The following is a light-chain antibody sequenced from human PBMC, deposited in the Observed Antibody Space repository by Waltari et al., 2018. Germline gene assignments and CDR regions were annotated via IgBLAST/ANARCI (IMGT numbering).Light chain of an antibody. CDR3: HSRETFSTRL. J-gene: IGLJ2*01. CDR1: SISRYS. CDR2: GPD. Sequence: SSDLTQDPSLSVALGQTVRITCQGDSISRYSAIWYKQRTGQAPILVLYGPDNRPSGIPDLFSGSTSGNTASLTITGAQAEDEADYYCHSRETFSTRLFGGGTRLTV. V-gene: IGLV3-19*01.